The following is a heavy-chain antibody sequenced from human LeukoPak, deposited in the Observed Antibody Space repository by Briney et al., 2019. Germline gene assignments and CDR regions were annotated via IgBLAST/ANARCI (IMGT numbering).Heavy chain of an antibody. CDR3: ARASTQETNVAASIYAFDI. J-gene: IGHJ3*02. CDR1: GGSISSGSYY. CDR2: IYTSGST. Sequence: PSETLSLTCTVSGGSISSGSYYWRWIRQPAGKGLEWIGRIYTSGSTNYNPSLKSRVTISVDTSKNQFSLKLSSVTAADTAVYYCARASTQETNVAASIYAFDIWGQGTMVTVSS. V-gene: IGHV4-61*02. D-gene: IGHD2-15*01.